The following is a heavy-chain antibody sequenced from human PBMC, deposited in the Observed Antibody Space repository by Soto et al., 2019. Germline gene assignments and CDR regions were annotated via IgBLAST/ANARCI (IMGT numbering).Heavy chain of an antibody. CDR1: GFTFSDSY. V-gene: IGHV3-11*05. D-gene: IGHD1-26*01. CDR3: AGYSGNWCFGL. Sequence: QVQLVESGGGLVKPGGSLRLSCAASGFTFSDSYMNWIRQAPGKGLEWVSYISTSSSYTNYADSVKGRFTICRDNDMSSVYLQINSLSIKDAGVYYLAGYSGNWCFGLWGRGTLVTVSS. CDR2: ISTSSSYT. J-gene: IGHJ2*01.